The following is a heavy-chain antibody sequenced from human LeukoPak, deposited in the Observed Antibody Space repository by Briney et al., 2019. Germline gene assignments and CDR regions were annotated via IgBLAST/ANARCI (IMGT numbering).Heavy chain of an antibody. Sequence: ASVKVSCKASGYTFTSYHMHWVRQAPGQGLEWMGIINPSGGSSRSAQKFQGRVTMTRDTSTSTVYMELRSLRSEDTAVYYCARGYCSGGSCYGDFWGLGTLVTVSS. CDR3: ARGYCSGGSCYGDF. J-gene: IGHJ4*02. CDR1: GYTFTSYH. V-gene: IGHV1-46*01. CDR2: INPSGGSS. D-gene: IGHD2-15*01.